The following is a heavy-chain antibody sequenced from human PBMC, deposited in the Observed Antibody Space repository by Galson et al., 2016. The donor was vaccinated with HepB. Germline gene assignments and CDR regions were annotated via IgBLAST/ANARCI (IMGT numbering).Heavy chain of an antibody. CDR1: GFTFSGYC. Sequence: SLRLSCAASGFTFSGYCMHWVRQAPGKGLEWVALIWNDGSYKNYADSVKGRFTISRDNSKNALSLQMNSLRAEDTAVYYCAREGTNIAVAATAFDYWGQGTLVTVSS. J-gene: IGHJ4*02. CDR3: AREGTNIAVAATAFDY. CDR2: IWNDGSYK. D-gene: IGHD6-19*01. V-gene: IGHV3-33*01.